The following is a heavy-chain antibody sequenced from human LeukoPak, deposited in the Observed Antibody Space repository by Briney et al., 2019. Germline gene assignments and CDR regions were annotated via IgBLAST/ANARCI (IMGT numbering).Heavy chain of an antibody. V-gene: IGHV4-59*08. Sequence: GSLRLSCAASGFTFSDHYMDWIRQAPGKGLEWIGYIYYSGSTNYNPSLKSRVTMSVDTSRNQFSLKLSSVTAADTAVYYCARGSDWARRNDAFDIWGQGTMVTVSS. J-gene: IGHJ3*02. CDR1: GFTFSDHY. CDR3: ARGSDWARRNDAFDI. CDR2: IYYSGST. D-gene: IGHD3-9*01.